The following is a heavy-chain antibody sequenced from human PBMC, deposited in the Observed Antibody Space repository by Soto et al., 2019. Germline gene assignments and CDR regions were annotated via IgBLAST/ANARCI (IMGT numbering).Heavy chain of an antibody. V-gene: IGHV4-59*11. CDR3: AKDSGYNYGYFRWFDP. Sequence: SETLSLTCTVSGGSISNHYWSWIRQPPGRGLEWIGHIFYSGSTNYNPALKSRVTISVDTSNSQFSLKLSSVTAADTAVYYCAKDSGYNYGYFRWFDPWGQGTLVTVSS. J-gene: IGHJ5*02. CDR2: IFYSGST. D-gene: IGHD5-18*01. CDR1: GGSISNHY.